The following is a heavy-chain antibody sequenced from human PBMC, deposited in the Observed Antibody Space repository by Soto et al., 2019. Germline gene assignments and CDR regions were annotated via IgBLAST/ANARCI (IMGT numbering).Heavy chain of an antibody. CDR3: ARVTYDSFTAYSYYFDY. CDR1: GDSIRPYY. J-gene: IGHJ4*02. V-gene: IGHV4-59*01. Sequence: SETLCLTCTVAGDSIRPYYWTWIRQPPGKGLEWIGYVYYSGSVNYKSSLKSRVTMSVDTSKNQFSLRLNSVTAADTAVYYCARVTYDSFTAYSYYFDYWGQGTLVTVSS. CDR2: VYYSGSV. D-gene: IGHD3-9*01.